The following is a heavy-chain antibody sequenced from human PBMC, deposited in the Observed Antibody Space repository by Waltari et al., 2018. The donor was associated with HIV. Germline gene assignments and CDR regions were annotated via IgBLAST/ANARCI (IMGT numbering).Heavy chain of an antibody. CDR3: ARPNYYDSSGYFNY. V-gene: IGHV4-34*01. D-gene: IGHD3-22*01. Sequence: QVQLQQWGAGLLKPSETLSLTCAVHGGSFSGYSWSWIPQPPGKGLEWIGEINHSGSTNYNPSLKSRVTISVDTSKNQFSLKLSSVTAADTAVYYCARPNYYDSSGYFNYWGQGTLVTISS. CDR1: GGSFSGYS. CDR2: INHSGST. J-gene: IGHJ4*02.